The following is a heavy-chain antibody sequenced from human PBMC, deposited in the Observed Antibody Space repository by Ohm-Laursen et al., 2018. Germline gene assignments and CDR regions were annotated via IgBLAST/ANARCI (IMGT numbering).Heavy chain of an antibody. Sequence: SLRLSCTATGSTFSDYNMSWICQAPGKGLERVSYISNSGSTIYYADSVKGRFAIFRDSAKNSLYLQMISLRTEDTAVYYCASLKPPLYCYGMDVWGQGTTVTVSS. V-gene: IGHV3-11*01. CDR1: GSTFSDYN. CDR3: ASLKPPLYCYGMDV. CDR2: ISNSGSTI. J-gene: IGHJ6*02.